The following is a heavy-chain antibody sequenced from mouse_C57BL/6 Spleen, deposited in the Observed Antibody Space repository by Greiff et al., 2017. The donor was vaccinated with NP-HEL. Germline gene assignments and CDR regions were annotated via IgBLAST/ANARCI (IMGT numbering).Heavy chain of an antibody. CDR2: INPSSGYT. V-gene: IGHV1-4*01. CDR1: GYTFTSYT. CDR3: ARSYYGSLYYAMDY. D-gene: IGHD1-1*01. Sequence: VKLMESGAELARPGASVKMSCKASGYTFTSYTMHWVKQRPGQGLEWIGYINPSSGYTKYNQKFKDKATLTADKSSSTAYMQLSSLTSEDSAVYYCARSYYGSLYYAMDYWGQGTSVTVSS. J-gene: IGHJ4*01.